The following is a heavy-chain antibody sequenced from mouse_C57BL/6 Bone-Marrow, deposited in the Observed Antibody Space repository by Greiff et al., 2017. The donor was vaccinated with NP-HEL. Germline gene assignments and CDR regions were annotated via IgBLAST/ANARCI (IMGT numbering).Heavy chain of an antibody. CDR1: GYTFTDYY. V-gene: IGHV1-76*01. Sequence: QVQLKESGAELVRPGASVKLSCKASGYTFTDYYINWVKQRPGQGLEWIARIYPGSGNTYYNEKFKGKATLTAEKSSSTAYMQLSSLTAEDSAVYFCARSGTRGAWFAYWGQGTLVTVSA. D-gene: IGHD4-1*01. J-gene: IGHJ3*01. CDR3: ARSGTRGAWFAY. CDR2: IYPGSGNT.